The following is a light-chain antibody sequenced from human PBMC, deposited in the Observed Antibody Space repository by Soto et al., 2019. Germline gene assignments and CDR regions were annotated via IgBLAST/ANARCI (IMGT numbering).Light chain of an antibody. J-gene: IGKJ3*01. V-gene: IGKV1-39*01. CDR1: QGISSY. CDR3: QQSYSTPRVT. Sequence: IQLTQSPSSLSASVGDRVTITCRASQGISSYLAWYQQKPGKAPKLLIYAASSLQSGVPSRFSGSGSGTDFTLTISSLQPEDFATYYCQQSYSTPRVTFGPGTKVDIK. CDR2: AAS.